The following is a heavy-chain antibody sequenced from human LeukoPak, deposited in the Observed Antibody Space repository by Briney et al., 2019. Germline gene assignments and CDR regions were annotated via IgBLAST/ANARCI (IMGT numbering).Heavy chain of an antibody. D-gene: IGHD6-19*01. Sequence: SETLSLTCTVSGGSISSYYWSWIRQPPGKGLEWIGYIYYSGSTNYNPSPKSRVTISVDTSKNQFSLKLSPVTAADTAVYYCARRIAVAADFDYWGQGTLVTVSS. CDR3: ARRIAVAADFDY. CDR2: IYYSGST. V-gene: IGHV4-59*01. CDR1: GGSISSYY. J-gene: IGHJ4*02.